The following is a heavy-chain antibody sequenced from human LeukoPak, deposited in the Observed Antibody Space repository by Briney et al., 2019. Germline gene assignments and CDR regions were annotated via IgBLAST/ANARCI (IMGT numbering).Heavy chain of an antibody. CDR1: GDSISSCY. CDR2: IYYSGGT. V-gene: IGHV4-59*08. J-gene: IGHJ5*02. D-gene: IGHD3-16*01. CDR3: ARHRPGERRFDP. Sequence: SETLSLTCTVSGDSISSCYWSWIRQPPGKGLEWIGYIYYSGGTNYNPSLESRVTISVDTSKNLFSLKFTSVTAADTAVYYCARHRPGERRFDPWGQGTLVTVSS.